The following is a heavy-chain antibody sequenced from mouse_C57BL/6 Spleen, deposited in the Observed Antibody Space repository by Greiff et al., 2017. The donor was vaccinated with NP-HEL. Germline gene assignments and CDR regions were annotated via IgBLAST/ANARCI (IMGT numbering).Heavy chain of an antibody. J-gene: IGHJ1*03. V-gene: IGHV8-8*01. CDR3: ARIALYDYDSHWYFDV. CDR1: GFSLSTFGMG. CDR2: IWWDDDK. D-gene: IGHD2-4*01. Sequence: QVTLKVSGPGILQPSQTLSLTCSFSGFSLSTFGMGVGWIRQPSGKGLEWLAHIWWDDDKYYNPALKSRLTISKATSKHQVFLKVANVDTADTATYYCARIALYDYDSHWYFDVWGTGTTVTVSS.